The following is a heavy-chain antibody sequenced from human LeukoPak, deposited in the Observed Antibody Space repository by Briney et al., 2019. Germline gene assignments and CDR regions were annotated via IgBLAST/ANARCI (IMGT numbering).Heavy chain of an antibody. D-gene: IGHD1-26*01. V-gene: IGHV3-9*01. Sequence: GGSLRLSCVVSGFSFDDYAMHWLRQGPGKALEWVSVISWDGNKVAYADSVKGRFTISRDNANNSLYLQMTSLRPEDTAFYYCAKDRPVATTLHFFDHWGLGTLVTVSS. CDR3: AKDRPVATTLHFFDH. J-gene: IGHJ4*02. CDR2: ISWDGNKV. CDR1: GFSFDDYA.